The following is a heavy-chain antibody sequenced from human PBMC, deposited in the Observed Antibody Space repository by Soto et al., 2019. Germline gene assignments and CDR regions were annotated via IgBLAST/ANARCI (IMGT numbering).Heavy chain of an antibody. Sequence: QVRLNQWGAGLLKPSETLSLTCTLSGGSLSGFYWSWIRQPPEKGLEWIGEIKDGGNVKYTPALQSRVTIAMDTSKNHFFLNLTSVTAADTAVYYCASGRNWGQGIRVTVSS. CDR1: GGSLSGFY. V-gene: IGHV4-34*01. CDR3: ASGRN. J-gene: IGHJ1*01. CDR2: IKDGGNV.